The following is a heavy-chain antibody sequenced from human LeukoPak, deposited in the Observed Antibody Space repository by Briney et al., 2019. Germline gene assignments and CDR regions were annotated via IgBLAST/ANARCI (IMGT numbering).Heavy chain of an antibody. CDR3: ARWELPVDAFDI. V-gene: IGHV1-69*05. CDR1: GYMFTSYY. Sequence: ASVKVSCKASGYMFTSYYMHWVRQAPGQGLEWMGGIFPIFGTANYAQKFQGRVTITTDESTSTAYMELSSLRSEDTAVYYCARWELPVDAFDIWGQGTMVTVSS. CDR2: IFPIFGTA. J-gene: IGHJ3*02. D-gene: IGHD1-7*01.